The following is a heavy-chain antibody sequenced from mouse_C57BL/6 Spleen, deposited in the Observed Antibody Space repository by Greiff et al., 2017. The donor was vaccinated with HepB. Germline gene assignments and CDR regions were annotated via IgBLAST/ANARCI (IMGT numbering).Heavy chain of an antibody. CDR2: ISSGSSTI. Sequence: EVMLVESGGGLVKPGGSLKLSCAASGFTFSDYGMHWVRQAPEKGLEWVAYISSGSSTIYYADTVKGRFTISRDNAKNTLFLQMTSLRSEDTAMYYCARRENYYAMDYWGQGTSVTVSS. CDR1: GFTFSDYG. CDR3: ARRENYYAMDY. J-gene: IGHJ4*01. V-gene: IGHV5-17*01.